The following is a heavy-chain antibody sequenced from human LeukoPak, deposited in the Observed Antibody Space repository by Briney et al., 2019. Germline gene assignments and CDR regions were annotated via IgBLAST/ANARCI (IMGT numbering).Heavy chain of an antibody. CDR1: SVSISSYY. CDR3: ARGVDYYGV. CDR2: IYSSGTI. V-gene: IGHV4-59*12. D-gene: IGHD3-10*01. Sequence: PSETLSLTCTVSSVSISSYYWSWIRQPPGKGLEWLGYIYSSGTINFNPSLKSRLTMSVDTSKNQFSLKLSSVTAADTAVYYCARGVDYYGVWGQGTLVTVSS. J-gene: IGHJ4*02.